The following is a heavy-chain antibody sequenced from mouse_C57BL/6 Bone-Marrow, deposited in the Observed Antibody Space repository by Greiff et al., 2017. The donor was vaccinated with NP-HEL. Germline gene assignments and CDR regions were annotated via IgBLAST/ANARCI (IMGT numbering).Heavy chain of an antibody. D-gene: IGHD3-2*02. Sequence: QVQLQQPGAELVRPGTSVKLSCKASGYTFTSYWMHWVKQRPGQGLEWIGVIDPSESYTNYNQKFKGKATLTVDTSSSTAYMQLSSLTSEDSAVYYCARSQDSSGYYAMDYWGQGTSVTVSS. CDR2: IDPSESYT. V-gene: IGHV1-59*01. J-gene: IGHJ4*01. CDR1: GYTFTSYW. CDR3: ARSQDSSGYYAMDY.